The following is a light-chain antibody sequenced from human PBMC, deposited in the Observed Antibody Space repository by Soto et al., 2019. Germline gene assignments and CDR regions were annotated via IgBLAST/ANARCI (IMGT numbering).Light chain of an antibody. CDR3: PLYNDWPPFT. V-gene: IGKV3-15*01. J-gene: IGKJ3*01. Sequence: EIVMTQSPATLSVSPGERATLSCRASQTVSVNLAWYQQKPGQAPRLLIYGASTRATGVPARFSGSGSGTEFTLTISSLQSEDFAVYYCPLYNDWPPFTFGPGTRVDI. CDR2: GAS. CDR1: QTVSVN.